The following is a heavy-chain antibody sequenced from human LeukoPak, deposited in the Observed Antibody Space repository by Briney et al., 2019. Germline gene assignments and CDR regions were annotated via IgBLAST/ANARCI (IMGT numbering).Heavy chain of an antibody. V-gene: IGHV4-39*01. CDR2: IHYSGSA. D-gene: IGHD2-8*02. CDR1: AASISDSDYY. J-gene: IGHJ5*02. CDR3: ARSYCTGSTCPRRWFDP. Sequence: SETLSLTCTVSAASISDSDYYWGWIRQPPGKALERIGNIHYSGSAYYNPSLESRVTLDVDTSQNQVSLRLTSVTAADTAVYFCARSYCTGSTCPRRWFDPWGQGTLVTVSS.